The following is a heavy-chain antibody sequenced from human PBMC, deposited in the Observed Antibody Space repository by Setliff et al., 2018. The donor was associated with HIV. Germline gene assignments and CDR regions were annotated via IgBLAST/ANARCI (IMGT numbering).Heavy chain of an antibody. CDR2: FYREEGEA. J-gene: IGHJ3*02. Sequence: ASVKVSCKPSGYSFTNHYMHWVRQAPGKGLEWMGAFYREEGEAFYPQNFQGRLTMTEDTSTDTAYMELSSLRFEDTAVYFCATGSEVVIIHEAFDMWGQGTMVTVSS. CDR3: ATGSEVVIIHEAFDM. CDR1: GYSFTNHY. V-gene: IGHV1-24*01. D-gene: IGHD3-22*01.